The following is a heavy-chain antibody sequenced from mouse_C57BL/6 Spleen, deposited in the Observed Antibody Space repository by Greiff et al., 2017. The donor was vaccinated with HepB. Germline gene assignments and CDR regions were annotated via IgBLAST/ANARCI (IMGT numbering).Heavy chain of an antibody. Sequence: EVQLQQSGPELVKPGASVKISCEASGYTFTDYYMNWVKQSHGKSLEWIGDINPNNGGTSYNQKFKGKATLTVDKSSSTAYMELRSLTSEDSAVYYCATGSYWGQGTTLTVSS. CDR3: ATGSY. D-gene: IGHD4-1*01. CDR1: GYTFTDYY. V-gene: IGHV1-26*01. J-gene: IGHJ2*01. CDR2: INPNNGGT.